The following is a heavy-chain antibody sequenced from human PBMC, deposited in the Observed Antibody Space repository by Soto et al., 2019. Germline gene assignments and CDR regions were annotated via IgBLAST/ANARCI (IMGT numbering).Heavy chain of an antibody. D-gene: IGHD6-13*01. CDR1: GYTFTSYA. Sequence: QVQLVQSGAEVKKPGASVKVSCKASGYTFTSYAMHWVRQAPGQRLEWMGWINAGNGNTKSSQKLQGRVTITRDTAASTAYMELSSLRSEDTAVYYCARSTAAGTDYWGQGTLVTVSS. J-gene: IGHJ4*02. V-gene: IGHV1-3*01. CDR2: INAGNGNT. CDR3: ARSTAAGTDY.